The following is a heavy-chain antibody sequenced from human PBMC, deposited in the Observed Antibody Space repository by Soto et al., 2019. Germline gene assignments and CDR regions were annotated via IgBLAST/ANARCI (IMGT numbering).Heavy chain of an antibody. J-gene: IGHJ6*02. CDR2: INPSGGST. D-gene: IGHD3-22*01. Sequence: GASVKVSCKASGYTFTSYYMHWVRQAPGQGLEWMGIINPSGGSTSYAQKFQGRVTMTRDTSTSTVYMELSSLRSEDTAVYYCARDQFLLLRVDYYYGMDVWGQGTTVTVSS. CDR3: ARDQFLLLRVDYYYGMDV. CDR1: GYTFTSYY. V-gene: IGHV1-46*01.